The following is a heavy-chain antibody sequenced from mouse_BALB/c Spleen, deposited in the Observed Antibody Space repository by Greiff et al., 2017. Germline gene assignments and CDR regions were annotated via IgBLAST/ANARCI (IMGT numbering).Heavy chain of an antibody. D-gene: IGHD2-3*01. CDR1: GFTFSDYY. J-gene: IGHJ3*01. CDR3: ARMGTDGYYSLAY. V-gene: IGHV5-4*02. CDR2: ISDGGSYT. Sequence: DVKLVESGGGLVKPGGSLKLSCAASGFTFSDYYMYWVRQTPEKRLEWVATISDGGSYTYYPDSVKGRFTISRDNAKNNLYLQMSSLKSEDTAMYYCARMGTDGYYSLAYWGQGTLVTVSA.